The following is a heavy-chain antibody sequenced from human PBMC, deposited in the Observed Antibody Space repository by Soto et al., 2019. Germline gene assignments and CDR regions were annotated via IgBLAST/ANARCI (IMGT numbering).Heavy chain of an antibody. CDR1: GYSFTSYD. V-gene: IGHV1-8*01. Sequence: ASVKVSCKASGYSFTSYDINWVRQATGQGLERMGWMNPNSGNTGYAQKFQGRVTMTRKTSISTAYMELSRLRSEDTAVYYCARGLDIVSTAPEVVNYYYYMDVWGKVTTVTVS. J-gene: IGHJ6*03. CDR2: MNPNSGNT. D-gene: IGHD5-12*01. CDR3: ARGLDIVSTAPEVVNYYYYMDV.